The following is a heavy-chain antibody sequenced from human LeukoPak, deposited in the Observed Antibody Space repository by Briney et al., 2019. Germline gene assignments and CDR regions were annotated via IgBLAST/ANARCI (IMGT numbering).Heavy chain of an antibody. CDR1: GGSISSSSYY. CDR2: IYYSGST. D-gene: IGHD5-24*01. CDR3: ARDRDGYSDY. Sequence: PSETLSLTCTVSGGSISSSSYYWGWIRQPPGKGLEWIGSIYYSGSTYYNPSLKSRVTISVDTSKNQFSLKLSSVTAADTAVYYCARDRDGYSDYWGQGTLVTVSS. J-gene: IGHJ4*02. V-gene: IGHV4-39*01.